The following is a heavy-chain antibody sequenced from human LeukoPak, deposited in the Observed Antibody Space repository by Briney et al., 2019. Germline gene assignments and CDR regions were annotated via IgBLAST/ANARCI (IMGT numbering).Heavy chain of an antibody. D-gene: IGHD5-18*01. CDR3: ARDPQDTGMVRFDY. V-gene: IGHV3-21*06. J-gene: IGHJ4*01. CDR1: GFTFGNYN. CDR2: ISSSESHI. Sequence: GGSLRLSCAASGFTFGNYNMNWVRQAPGKGLEWVSSISSSESHIFYADSLKGRFTISRDNAKNSLYLQMNSLTAEDTAVYYCARDPQDTGMVRFDYWGHGTLVTVSS.